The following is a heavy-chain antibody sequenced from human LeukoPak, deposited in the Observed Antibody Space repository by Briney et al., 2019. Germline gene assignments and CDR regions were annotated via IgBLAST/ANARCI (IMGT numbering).Heavy chain of an antibody. CDR1: GFTFSAYS. CDR2: IRSGSNYI. Sequence: GGSLRLSCAASGFTFSAYSMNWVRQAPGKGLEWVSSIRSGSNYIYYADSVKGRFTISRDNAKNSLYLQMNSLRAEDTAVYYCAELGITMIGGVWGKGTTVTISS. CDR3: AELGITMIGGV. J-gene: IGHJ6*04. D-gene: IGHD3-10*02. V-gene: IGHV3-21*01.